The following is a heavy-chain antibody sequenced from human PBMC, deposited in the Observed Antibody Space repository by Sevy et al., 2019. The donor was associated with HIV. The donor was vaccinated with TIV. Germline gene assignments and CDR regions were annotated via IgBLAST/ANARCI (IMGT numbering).Heavy chain of an antibody. V-gene: IGHV3-30*18. CDR2: ISYDGSNK. CDR3: AKIRTGGGSYRFDAFDI. Sequence: GGSLRLSCAASGFTISRYGMHWVRQAPGKGLEWVAVISYDGSNKYYADSVKGRFTISRDNSKNTLYLQMNSLRAEDTAVYYCAKIRTGGGSYRFDAFDIWGQGTMVTVSS. D-gene: IGHD1-26*01. CDR1: GFTISRYG. J-gene: IGHJ3*02.